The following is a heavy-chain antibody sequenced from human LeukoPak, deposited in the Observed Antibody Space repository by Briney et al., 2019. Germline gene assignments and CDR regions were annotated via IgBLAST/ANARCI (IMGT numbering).Heavy chain of an antibody. CDR1: GFTFSSFQ. D-gene: IGHD6-19*01. Sequence: GGSLRLSCAASGFTFSSFQVNWVRQAPGKGLEWISYITGSGSGIYYADSVKGRFTISRDNAKNLVHLQTNSLRVEDTAVYLCARISGSGWYFDYWGQGTVVTVSS. CDR2: ITGSGSGI. CDR3: ARISGSGWYFDY. V-gene: IGHV3-48*03. J-gene: IGHJ4*02.